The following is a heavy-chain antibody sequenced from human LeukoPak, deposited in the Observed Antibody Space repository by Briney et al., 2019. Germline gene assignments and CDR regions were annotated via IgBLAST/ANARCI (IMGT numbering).Heavy chain of an antibody. V-gene: IGHV3-30*18. CDR1: GFTFSNYG. D-gene: IGHD1-1*01. CDR3: AKDPVQLWPKVLIGRHPPFDS. Sequence: GGSLRLSCAASGFTFSNYGMHWVRQAPGKGLEWVAVISYDGSYKYYGDSGKGRFTISRDNSKNTVYLQMNSLSAEDTAVYYCAKDPVQLWPKVLIGRHPPFDSWGQGTLVTVSS. J-gene: IGHJ4*02. CDR2: ISYDGSYK.